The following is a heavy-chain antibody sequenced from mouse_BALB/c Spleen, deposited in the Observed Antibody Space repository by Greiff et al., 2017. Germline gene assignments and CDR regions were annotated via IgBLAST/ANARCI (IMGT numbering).Heavy chain of an antibody. V-gene: IGHV14-3*02. CDR3: ARSGPHGAMDY. CDR2: IDPANGNT. CDR1: GFNIKDTY. D-gene: IGHD3-1*01. Sequence: EVQLQQSGAELVKPGASVKLSCTASGFNIKDTYMHWVKQRPEQGLEWIGRIDPANGNTKYDPKFQGKATITADTSSNTAYLQLSSLTSEDTAVYYCARSGPHGAMDYWGQGTSVTVSS. J-gene: IGHJ4*01.